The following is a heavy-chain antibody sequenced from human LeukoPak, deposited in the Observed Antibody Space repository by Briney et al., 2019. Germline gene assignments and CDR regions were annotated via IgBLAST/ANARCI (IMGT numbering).Heavy chain of an antibody. D-gene: IGHD3-3*01. CDR1: GGSISSSSYY. J-gene: IGHJ3*02. CDR3: ASRLRFLEWLLSSSGGSDAFDI. V-gene: IGHV4-39*01. CDR2: IYYSGST. Sequence: SETLSLTCTVSGGSISSSSYYWGWIRLPPGKGLEWIGSIYYSGSTYYNPSLKSRVTITVDTSKNQFSLKLSSVTAADTAVYYCASRLRFLEWLLSSSGGSDAFDIWGQGTMVTVSS.